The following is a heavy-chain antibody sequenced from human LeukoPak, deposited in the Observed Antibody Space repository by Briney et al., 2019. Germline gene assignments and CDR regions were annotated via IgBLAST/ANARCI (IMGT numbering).Heavy chain of an antibody. CDR1: GGSISSYY. CDR2: IYSSGST. CDR3: AREDPQTTVPEGMDV. V-gene: IGHV4-4*07. J-gene: IGHJ6*02. D-gene: IGHD4-17*01. Sequence: KPSETLSLTCTVSGGSISSYYWNWIRQPAGKGLEWIGRIYSSGSTNYNPSLKSRVTMSVDTSKNQFSLQLRSVTAADTAVYYCAREDPQTTVPEGMDVWGQGTTVTVSS.